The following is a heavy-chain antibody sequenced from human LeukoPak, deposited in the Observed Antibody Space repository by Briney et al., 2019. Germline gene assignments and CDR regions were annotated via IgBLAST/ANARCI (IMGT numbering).Heavy chain of an antibody. CDR2: IYHSGST. D-gene: IGHD6-13*01. CDR3: ARGGIAAADNWFDP. Sequence: SETLSLTCAVSGYSISSGYYWGWIRQPPGKGLEWIGSIYHSGSTYYNLSLKSRVTISVDTSKNQFSLKLSSVTAADTAVYYCARGGIAAADNWFDPWGQGTLVTVSS. V-gene: IGHV4-38-2*01. J-gene: IGHJ5*02. CDR1: GYSISSGYY.